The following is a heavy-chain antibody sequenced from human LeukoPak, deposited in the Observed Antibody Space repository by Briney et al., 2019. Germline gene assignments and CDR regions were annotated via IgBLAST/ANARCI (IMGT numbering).Heavy chain of an antibody. CDR3: TRVIVATKDY. CDR1: GFTFGDYA. CDR2: IRSKAYGGTP. D-gene: IGHD5-12*01. Sequence: SLRLSRTGSGFTFGDYAMNWVRQAPGKGLEWVGFIRSKAYGGTPGYAASVKGRFTISRDDSKSIAYLQMNSLKTEDTAVYYCTRVIVATKDYWGQGTLVTVTS. V-gene: IGHV3-49*04. J-gene: IGHJ4*02.